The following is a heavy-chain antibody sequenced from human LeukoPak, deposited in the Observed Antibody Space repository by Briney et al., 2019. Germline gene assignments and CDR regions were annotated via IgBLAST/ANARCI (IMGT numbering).Heavy chain of an antibody. V-gene: IGHV4-39*01. J-gene: IGHJ4*02. CDR2: IYYSGST. CDR1: GGSISSRNYY. CDR3: ARHASVDGNWPRPLDY. D-gene: IGHD6-19*01. Sequence: SETLSLTCTVSGGSISSRNYYWGWIRQPPGKGLDWIGNIYYSGSTHYKPSLKTRVTISVDTSKNQFSLKLPSVTAADTAVYYCARHASVDGNWPRPLDYWGQGSLVTVSS.